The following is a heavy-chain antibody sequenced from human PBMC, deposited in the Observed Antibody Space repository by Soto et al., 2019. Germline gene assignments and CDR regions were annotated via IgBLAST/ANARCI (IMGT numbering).Heavy chain of an antibody. CDR1: GYTLSSYG. D-gene: IGHD6-6*01. Sequence: SGKGSCKASGYTLSSYGISWVRQAPGQGLEWMGWISAYNGNTNYAQKLQGRVTMTTDTSTSTAYMELRSLRSDDTAVYYCARDRSLSNWGQGTLVTVSS. J-gene: IGHJ4*02. V-gene: IGHV1-18*01. CDR3: ARDRSLSN. CDR2: ISAYNGNT.